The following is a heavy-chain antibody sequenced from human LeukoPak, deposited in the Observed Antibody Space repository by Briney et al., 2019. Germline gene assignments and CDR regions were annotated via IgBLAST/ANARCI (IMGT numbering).Heavy chain of an antibody. CDR1: GFTVSSNY. CDR3: ARAPRSSSAWGDYYYYGMDV. D-gene: IGHD6-13*01. CDR2: IYSSGST. J-gene: IGHJ6*02. V-gene: IGHV3-66*01. Sequence: GGSLRLSCAASGFTVSSNYMSWVRQAPGKGLEWVSVIYSSGSTYYADSVKGRFTISRDNSKNTLYLQMNSLRAEDTAVYYCARAPRSSSAWGDYYYYGMDVWGQGTTVTVSS.